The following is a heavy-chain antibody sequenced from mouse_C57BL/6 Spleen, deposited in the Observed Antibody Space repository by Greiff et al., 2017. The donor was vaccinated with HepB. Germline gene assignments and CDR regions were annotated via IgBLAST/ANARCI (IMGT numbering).Heavy chain of an antibody. CDR1: GYSITSGYY. CDR2: ISYDGSN. V-gene: IGHV3-6*01. Sequence: EVQLQQSGPGLVKPSQSLSLTCSVTGYSITSGYYWNWIRQFPGNKLEWMGYISYDGSNNYNPSLKNRISITRDTSKNQFFLKLNSVTTEDTATYYCARDLDGSSSFAYWGQGTLVTVSA. D-gene: IGHD1-1*01. CDR3: ARDLDGSSSFAY. J-gene: IGHJ3*01.